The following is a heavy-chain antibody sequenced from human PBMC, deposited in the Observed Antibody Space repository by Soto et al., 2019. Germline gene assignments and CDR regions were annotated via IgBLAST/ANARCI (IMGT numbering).Heavy chain of an antibody. CDR2: INHTGGT. Sequence: XASLSLTCAVYGGCFNGYYWNWIGQPPGKGLEWIGEINHTGGTHCNPSLKSRVTMSVDTSKNQFSLRLSSVTAADTAIYYCATRPTVFGLLIPPFDPCGQRTQVTVSS. CDR3: ATRPTVFGLLIPPFDP. J-gene: IGHJ5*02. V-gene: IGHV4-34*01. D-gene: IGHD3-3*01. CDR1: GGCFNGYY.